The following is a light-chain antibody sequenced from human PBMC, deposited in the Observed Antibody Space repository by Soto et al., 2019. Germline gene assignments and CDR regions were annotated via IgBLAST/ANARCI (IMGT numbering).Light chain of an antibody. CDR2: WAS. CDR1: QSVLYSSNNKNY. CDR3: QEYYITPLT. V-gene: IGKV4-1*01. Sequence: DIVMTQSPDSLAVSLGERATIKCKSSQSVLYSSNNKNYLAWYQQKPGQPPKLLISWASTRESGVPGRFSGSGSGTDFTLTITSLQAEEVAVYYCQEYYITPLTFGGGTKVEIK. J-gene: IGKJ4*01.